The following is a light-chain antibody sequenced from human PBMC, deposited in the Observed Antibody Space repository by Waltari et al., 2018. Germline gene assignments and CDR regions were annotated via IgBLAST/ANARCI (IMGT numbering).Light chain of an antibody. J-gene: IGKJ4*01. CDR1: QSVRSNY. CDR3: QQLGTSPLT. V-gene: IGKV3D-20*01. CDR2: DPS. Sequence: DILLTQSPATLSLSPGERATLSCGASQSVRSNYLAWYQQKPGRAPRPLLNDPSSRAAGIPDRFSGRGSGTDVTLTISRLEPEDFAVYYCQQLGTSPLTFGGGTK.